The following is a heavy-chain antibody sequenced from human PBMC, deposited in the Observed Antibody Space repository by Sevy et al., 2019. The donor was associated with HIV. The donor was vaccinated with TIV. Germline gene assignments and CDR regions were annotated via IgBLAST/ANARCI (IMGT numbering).Heavy chain of an antibody. CDR3: TKRHSSSSGGYYGMDV. Sequence: GGSLRLSCAASGFTFSGSAMHWVRQASGKGLEWVGRIRSKANSYATAYAASVKGRFTISRDDSKNKAYLQMNSLKTEETAVYYGTKRHSSSSGGYYGMDVWGQGTTVTVSS. CDR2: IRSKANSYAT. J-gene: IGHJ6*02. D-gene: IGHD6-6*01. V-gene: IGHV3-73*01. CDR1: GFTFSGSA.